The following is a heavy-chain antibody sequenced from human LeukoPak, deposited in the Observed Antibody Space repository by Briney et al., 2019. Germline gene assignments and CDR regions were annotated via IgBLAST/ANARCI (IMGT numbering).Heavy chain of an antibody. CDR1: GGSISTYY. CDR3: ARDSEVSSGWYPFDY. Sequence: SETLSPTCTVSGGSISTYYWSWIRQPPGKGLEWIGYIYYSGSTNYNPSLKSRVTISLDTSKNQFSLKLSSVTAADTAVYYCARDSEVSSGWYPFDYWGQGTLVTVSS. J-gene: IGHJ4*02. CDR2: IYYSGST. V-gene: IGHV4-59*01. D-gene: IGHD6-19*01.